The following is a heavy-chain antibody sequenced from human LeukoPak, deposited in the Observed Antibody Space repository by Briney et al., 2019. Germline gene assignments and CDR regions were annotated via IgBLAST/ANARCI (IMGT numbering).Heavy chain of an antibody. CDR3: ASFWGQCLVPLDY. D-gene: IGHD6-19*01. V-gene: IGHV3-7*03. Sequence: GGSLRLSCAASGFTFCSYWMSWVRQAPGKGLEWVANIKQDGSEKYYVDSVKGRFTISRDNAKNSLYLQMNSLRADDTAVYYCASFWGQCLVPLDYWGQGTLVTVSS. CDR1: GFTFCSYW. CDR2: IKQDGSEK. J-gene: IGHJ4*02.